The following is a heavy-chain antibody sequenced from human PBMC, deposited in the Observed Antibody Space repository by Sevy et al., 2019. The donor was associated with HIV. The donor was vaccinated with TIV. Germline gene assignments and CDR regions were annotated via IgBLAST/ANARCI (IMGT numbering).Heavy chain of an antibody. Sequence: SQTLSLTCAISGDSVSSNSAAWNWIRQSPSRGLEWLGRTYYRSKWYNDYAVSVKSRITINPDTSKNQFSLQLNSVTPEDTAVYYCARNPPYCSSTSCHFDYWGQGTLVTASS. V-gene: IGHV6-1*01. J-gene: IGHJ4*02. CDR1: GDSVSSNSAA. CDR2: TYYRSKWYN. D-gene: IGHD2-2*01. CDR3: ARNPPYCSSTSCHFDY.